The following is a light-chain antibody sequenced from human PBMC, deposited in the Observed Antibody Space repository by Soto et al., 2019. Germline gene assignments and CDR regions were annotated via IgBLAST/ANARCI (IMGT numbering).Light chain of an antibody. CDR3: QQYDNWPLT. Sequence: EIVMTQSPSTLSVSPLERFTLSCRASQSVSSNLAWYQQKPGQAPRLLMYGASTRATGIPARFSGSGSGTEFTLTISSLQSEDFAVYYCQQYDNWPLTFGGGTKVDIK. CDR1: QSVSSN. J-gene: IGKJ4*01. CDR2: GAS. V-gene: IGKV3-15*01.